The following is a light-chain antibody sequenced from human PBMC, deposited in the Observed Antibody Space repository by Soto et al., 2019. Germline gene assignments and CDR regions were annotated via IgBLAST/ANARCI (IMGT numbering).Light chain of an antibody. V-gene: IGKV1-33*01. CDR3: QQYDKGVYT. J-gene: IGKJ2*01. CDR2: DAS. CDR1: HDITNY. Sequence: DIQMTQSPSSLSASVGDRVTITCQASHDITNYLNWYQQKPGNAPKLLIYDASNLETGVPSRFSGSGSGTDFTFTISSLQPEDIATYYCQQYDKGVYTFGQGTKLEIK.